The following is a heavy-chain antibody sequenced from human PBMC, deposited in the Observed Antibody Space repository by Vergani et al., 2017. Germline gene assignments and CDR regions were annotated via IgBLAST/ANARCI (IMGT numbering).Heavy chain of an antibody. J-gene: IGHJ4*02. CDR1: GFTFSSDA. CDR2: INRGSTT. D-gene: IGHD1-14*01. V-gene: IGHV3-23*01. CDR3: AKEGRSGITPFVAD. Sequence: EVQLLESGGGLVQPGGSLRVSCAASGFTFSSDAMSWVRQAPGKGLEWVSTINRGSTTYYADSVKGRFTISRDNSKNTVFLQMNSLRAEDTAVYYCAKEGRSGITPFVADWGQGTLVTVSS.